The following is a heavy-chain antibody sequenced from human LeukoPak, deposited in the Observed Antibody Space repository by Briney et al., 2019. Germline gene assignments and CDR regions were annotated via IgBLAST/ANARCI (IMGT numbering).Heavy chain of an antibody. J-gene: IGHJ4*02. CDR3: AKRSDYGGNWNHFDY. V-gene: IGHV3-23*01. CDR1: GFTFSSYA. Sequence: GGSLRLSCAASGFTFSSYAMSWVRQAPGKGLEWVSAISGSGGSTYYADSVKGRFTISRDNSKSTLYLQMNSLRADDTAVYYCAKRSDYGGNWNHFDYWGQGTLVTVSS. CDR2: ISGSGGST. D-gene: IGHD4-23*01.